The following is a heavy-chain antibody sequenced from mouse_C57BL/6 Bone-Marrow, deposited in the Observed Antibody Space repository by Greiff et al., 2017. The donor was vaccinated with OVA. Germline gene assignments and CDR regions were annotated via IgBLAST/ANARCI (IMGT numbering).Heavy chain of an antibody. CDR1: GFTFSDAW. Sequence: EVKLMESGGGLVQPGGSMKLSCAASGFTFSDAWMDWVRQSPEKGLAWVAEIRNKANNHATYYAESVKGRFTISSDDSKSSVYLQMNSLIAEDTGIYYCTRHIYAMDYWGQGTSVTVSS. J-gene: IGHJ4*01. V-gene: IGHV6-6*01. CDR2: IRNKANNHAT. CDR3: TRHIYAMDY.